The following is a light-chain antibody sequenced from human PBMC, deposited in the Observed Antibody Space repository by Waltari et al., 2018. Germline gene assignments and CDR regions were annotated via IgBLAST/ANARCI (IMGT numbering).Light chain of an antibody. J-gene: IGLJ1*01. CDR3: SSYTTTWTYV. V-gene: IGLV2-14*03. CDR1: SDDVGVYNY. Sequence: QSALTQPASVSGSPGQSITISCTGTSDDVGVYNYASWYQQHPGKAPKFMIYDAVKRPSGVSNRFSGSVSSNTASLTISGLQAEDEADYYCSSYTTTWTYVFGTATKVTVL. CDR2: DAV.